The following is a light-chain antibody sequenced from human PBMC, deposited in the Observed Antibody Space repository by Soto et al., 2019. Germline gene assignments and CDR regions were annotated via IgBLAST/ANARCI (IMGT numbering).Light chain of an antibody. J-gene: IGLJ1*01. CDR1: NSDIGGYNY. CDR2: GNS. Sequence: QSALTQPASVSGSPGQSITISCTGTNSDIGGYNYVSWYQQHPGKAPKLLIYGNSNRPSGVPDRFSGSKSGTSASLAITGLQAEDEADYYCQSYDSSLSGDVFGTGTKLTVL. CDR3: QSYDSSLSGDV. V-gene: IGLV2-14*03.